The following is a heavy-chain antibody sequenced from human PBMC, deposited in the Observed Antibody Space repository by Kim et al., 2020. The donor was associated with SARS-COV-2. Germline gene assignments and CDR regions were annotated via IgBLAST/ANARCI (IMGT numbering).Heavy chain of an antibody. CDR3: ATEYYFDY. J-gene: IGHJ4*02. V-gene: IGHV3-30-3*01. CDR2: ISYGGSNK. CDR1: GFTFSSYA. Sequence: GGSLRLSRAASGFTFSSYAMNWVRQAPGKGLEWVSVISYGGSNKYYADSVKGRFTISRDNSKNTLYLQMNSLRAEDTAVYYCATEYYFDYWGQGTLVTVSS.